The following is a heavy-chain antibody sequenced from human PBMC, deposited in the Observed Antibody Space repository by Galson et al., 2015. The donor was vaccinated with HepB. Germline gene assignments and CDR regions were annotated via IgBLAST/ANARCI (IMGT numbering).Heavy chain of an antibody. Sequence: SLRLSCAASGFTFSSYGMHWVRKAPGKGLEWVAVISYDGSNKYYADSVKGRFTISRDNSKNTLYLQMNSLRAEDTAVYYCAKMTGLGYWGQGTLVTVSS. D-gene: IGHD3-9*01. CDR1: GFTFSSYG. V-gene: IGHV3-30*18. CDR2: ISYDGSNK. CDR3: AKMTGLGY. J-gene: IGHJ4*02.